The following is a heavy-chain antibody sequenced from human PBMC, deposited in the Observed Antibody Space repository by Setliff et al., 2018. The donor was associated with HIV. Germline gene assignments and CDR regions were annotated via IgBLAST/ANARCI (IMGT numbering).Heavy chain of an antibody. CDR1: GGSISSGDYY. CDR3: ARYLGDSGSPQYYYYYGMDV. V-gene: IGHV4-39*07. CDR2: IYHSGST. Sequence: SETLSLTCSVSGGSISSGDYYWGWIRQPPGKGLEWIGYIYHSGSTNYNPSLKSRVTISVDTSKNQFSLKLSSVTAADTAVYYCARYLGDSGSPQYYYYYGMDVWGQGTTVTVSS. J-gene: IGHJ6*02. D-gene: IGHD3-10*01.